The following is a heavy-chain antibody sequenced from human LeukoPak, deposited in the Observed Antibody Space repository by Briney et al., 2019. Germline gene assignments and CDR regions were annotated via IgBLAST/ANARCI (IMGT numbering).Heavy chain of an antibody. CDR1: GFTFSNYA. J-gene: IGHJ3*02. CDR3: ARDTSVDI. D-gene: IGHD3-3*01. Sequence: GGSLRLSCAASGFTFSNYAMNWVRQAPGKGLEWVAVISSDGSNRYYADSVKGRFSISRDNSKNTLYVQMNSLRVEDTAVYYCARDTSVDIWGQGTMVTVSS. V-gene: IGHV3-30-3*01. CDR2: ISSDGSNR.